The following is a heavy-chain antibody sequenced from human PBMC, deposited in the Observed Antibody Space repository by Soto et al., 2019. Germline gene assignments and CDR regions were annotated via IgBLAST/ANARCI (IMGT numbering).Heavy chain of an antibody. D-gene: IGHD2-2*02. J-gene: IGHJ4*02. CDR3: ARAAEGMATTYTADY. CDR1: GYTFTSYG. Sequence: GASVKVSCKASGYTFTSYGISWVRQAPGQGLEWMGWISAYNGNTNYAQKLQGRVTMTTDTSTSTAYMELRSLRSDDTAVYYCARAAEGMATTYTADYWGQGTLVTVSS. CDR2: ISAYNGNT. V-gene: IGHV1-18*04.